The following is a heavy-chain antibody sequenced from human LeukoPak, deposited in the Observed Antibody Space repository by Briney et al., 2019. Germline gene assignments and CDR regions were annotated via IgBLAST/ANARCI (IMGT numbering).Heavy chain of an antibody. CDR3: ARDAPVYYYGSGRLSV. V-gene: IGHV1-2*02. CDR1: GYTFTGYY. D-gene: IGHD3-10*01. CDR2: INPNSGGT. Sequence: ASVKVSCKASGYTFTGYYMHWVRQAPGQGLEWMGWINPNSGGTNYAQKFQGRVTMTRDTSISTAYMELSRLRSDDTAVYYCARDAPVYYYGSGRLSVWGQGTLVTVSS. J-gene: IGHJ4*02.